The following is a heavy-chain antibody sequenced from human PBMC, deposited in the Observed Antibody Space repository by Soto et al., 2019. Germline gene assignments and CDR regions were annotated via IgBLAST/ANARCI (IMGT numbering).Heavy chain of an antibody. CDR3: ASGRDYSSSGPTTSFDY. D-gene: IGHD2-21*01. CDR1: GFTFSSYA. J-gene: IGHJ4*02. Sequence: PGGSLRLSGAASGFTFSSYAMHWVRQAPGKGLEWVAVISYDGSNKYYADSVKGRFTISRDNSKNTLYLQMNSLSAEDTAVYYCASGRDYSSSGPTTSFDYWGQGTLVTVSS. V-gene: IGHV3-30-3*01. CDR2: ISYDGSNK.